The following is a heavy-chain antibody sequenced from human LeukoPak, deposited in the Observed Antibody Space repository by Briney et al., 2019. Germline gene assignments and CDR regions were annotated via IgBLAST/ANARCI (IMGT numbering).Heavy chain of an antibody. D-gene: IGHD4-17*01. CDR1: GFTFSSYG. V-gene: IGHV3-33*06. CDR2: IWYDGSNK. Sequence: GGSLRLSCAPSGFTFSSYGMHWVRQAPGKGLEWVAVIWYDGSNKYYADSVKGRFTISRDNSKNTLYLQMNSLRAEDTAVYYCAKDGATVTTYYFDYWGQGTLVTVSS. CDR3: AKDGATVTTYYFDY. J-gene: IGHJ4*02.